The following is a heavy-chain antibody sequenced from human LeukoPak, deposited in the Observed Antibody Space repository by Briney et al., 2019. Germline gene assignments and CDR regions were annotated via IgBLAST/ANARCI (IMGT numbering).Heavy chain of an antibody. CDR2: INPNSGGT. V-gene: IGHV1-2*02. Sequence: GASVKVSCKASGYTFTDYYMHWVRQAPGQGLEWMGWINPNSGGTNYAQKLQGRVTMTTDTSTSTAYMELRSLRSDDTAVYYCARVAVAGPFDYWGQGTLVTVSS. CDR1: GYTFTDYY. J-gene: IGHJ4*02. CDR3: ARVAVAGPFDY. D-gene: IGHD6-19*01.